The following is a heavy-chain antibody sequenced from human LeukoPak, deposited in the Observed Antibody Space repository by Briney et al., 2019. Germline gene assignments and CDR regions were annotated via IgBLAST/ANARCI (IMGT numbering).Heavy chain of an antibody. CDR1: GYTFTRYT. D-gene: IGHD1-1*01. J-gene: IGHJ4*02. V-gene: IGHV1-3*01. CDR2: INAGNGDT. CDR3: ARPYKQQLDFDH. Sequence: GASVKVSFKASGYTFTRYTMHWVRQAPGQRLEWMGWINAGNGDTKYSQKFQGRITITRDTSADTVYMELSSLRSEDTAVYYCARPYKQQLDFDHWGQGALVTVSS.